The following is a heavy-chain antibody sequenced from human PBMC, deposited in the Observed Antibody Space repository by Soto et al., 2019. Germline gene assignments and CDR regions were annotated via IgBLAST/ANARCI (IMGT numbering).Heavy chain of an antibody. CDR1: GFSFSNYG. CDR2: LSFAGTKK. Sequence: QVKLEESGGGVVQPGKSLRLSCAAAGFSFSNYGIHWVRQAPGKGLEWVALLSFAGTKKHYADSVKGRFNISRDHSNNTVDVQMNSLRAEDTAVYYCAKEHGHYQYESSGDPHHYSFCCMYVWGQGTTVTVSS. D-gene: IGHD3-22*01. J-gene: IGHJ6*02. CDR3: AKEHGHYQYESSGDPHHYSFCCMYV. V-gene: IGHV3-30*18.